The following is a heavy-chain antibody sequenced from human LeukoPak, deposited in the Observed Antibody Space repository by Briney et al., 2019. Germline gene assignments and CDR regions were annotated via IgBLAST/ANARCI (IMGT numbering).Heavy chain of an antibody. Sequence: SETLSLTCTVSGGSISSGDYYWSWIRQPPGKGLEWIGEINHSGSTNYNPSLKSRVTISVDTSKNQFSLKLSSVTAADTAVYYCARGGMWYYYGSGSYRPPDYWGQGTLVTVSS. V-gene: IGHV4-39*07. J-gene: IGHJ4*02. CDR2: INHSGST. CDR1: GGSISSGDYY. CDR3: ARGGMWYYYGSGSYRPPDY. D-gene: IGHD3-10*01.